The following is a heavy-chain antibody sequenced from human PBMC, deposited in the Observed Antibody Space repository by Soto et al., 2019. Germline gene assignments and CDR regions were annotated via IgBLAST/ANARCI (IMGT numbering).Heavy chain of an antibody. CDR1: GYTFTSYG. Sequence: ASVKVSCKASGYTFTSYGISWVRQAPGQGLEWMGWISAYNGNTNYAQKLQGRVTMTTDTSTSTAYMELRSLRSDDTAVYYCAGALGYCSGGSCQAYFQHWGQGTLVTVSS. V-gene: IGHV1-18*01. J-gene: IGHJ1*01. D-gene: IGHD2-15*01. CDR3: AGALGYCSGGSCQAYFQH. CDR2: ISAYNGNT.